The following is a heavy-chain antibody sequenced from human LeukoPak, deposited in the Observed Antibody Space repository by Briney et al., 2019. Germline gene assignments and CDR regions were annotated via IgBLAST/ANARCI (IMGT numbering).Heavy chain of an antibody. CDR1: GYSFTTYW. CDR3: ARQPTTVTARDAFDI. Sequence: GESLQISCKNSGYSFTTYWIGWVRPMPGKGLGWMGIIYPGDSDTRYSPSFQGQVTISADKSISTAYLQWSSLKASDTAMYYCARQPTTVTARDAFDIWGQGTMVTVSS. CDR2: IYPGDSDT. V-gene: IGHV5-51*01. D-gene: IGHD4-17*01. J-gene: IGHJ3*02.